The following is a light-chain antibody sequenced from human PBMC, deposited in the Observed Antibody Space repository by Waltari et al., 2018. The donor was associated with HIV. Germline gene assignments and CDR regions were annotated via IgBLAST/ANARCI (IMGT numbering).Light chain of an antibody. CDR2: LGS. CDR1: QSLLHSNGYNY. CDR3: IQALQTPPYT. J-gene: IGKJ2*01. V-gene: IGKV2-28*01. Sequence: DIVMTQSPLSLPVTPGEPASISCKSSQSLLHSNGYNYLDWYLQKPGQSPELLNYLGSSRACGVPDRFSGSGSGTDFTLKISRVEAEDVGVFYCIQALQTPPYTFGQGTKLEIK.